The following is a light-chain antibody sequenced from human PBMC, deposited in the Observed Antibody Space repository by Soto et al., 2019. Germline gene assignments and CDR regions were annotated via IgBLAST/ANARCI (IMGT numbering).Light chain of an antibody. V-gene: IGKV1-5*03. CDR2: EAS. Sequence: DIQMTQSPSTLSASVGDRVTITCRASQSISSWLTWYQQKAGQAPKLLIYEASIVESGVPSRFSGSGSGTEFTLTISSLQPDDSATYYCQQYSYFATFGQGTRVEVK. J-gene: IGKJ1*01. CDR3: QQYSYFAT. CDR1: QSISSW.